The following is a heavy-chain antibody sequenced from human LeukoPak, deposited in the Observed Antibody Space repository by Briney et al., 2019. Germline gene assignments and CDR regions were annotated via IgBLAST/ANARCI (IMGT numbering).Heavy chain of an antibody. D-gene: IGHD6-19*01. CDR2: IWYDGSNK. CDR1: GFTFSSYG. Sequence: PGRSLRLSCAASGFTFSSYGMPWVRQAPGKGLEWVAVIWYDGSNKYYADSVKGRFTISRDNSKNTLYLQMNSLRAEDTAVYYCARLGRRAAVAGPFDYWGQGTLVTVSS. V-gene: IGHV3-33*01. J-gene: IGHJ4*02. CDR3: ARLGRRAAVAGPFDY.